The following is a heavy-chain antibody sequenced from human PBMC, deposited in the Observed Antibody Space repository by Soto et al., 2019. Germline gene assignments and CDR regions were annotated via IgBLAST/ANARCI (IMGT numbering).Heavy chain of an antibody. CDR2: MNPNSGNT. V-gene: IGHV1-8*01. J-gene: IGHJ6*03. CDR3: ARGVYDFWSGPKYDYHCYLLDV. D-gene: IGHD3-3*01. CDR1: GYTFTSYD. Sequence: ASVKVSCKASGYTFTSYDINWVRQATGQGLEWMGWMNPNSGNTGYAQKFQGRVTMTRNTSISTAYMELSSLRSEDTAVYYCARGVYDFWSGPKYDYHCYLLDVPAKGTSVT.